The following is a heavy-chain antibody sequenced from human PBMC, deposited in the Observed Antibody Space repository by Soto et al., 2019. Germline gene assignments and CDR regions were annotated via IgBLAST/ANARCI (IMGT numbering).Heavy chain of an antibody. J-gene: IGHJ3*02. CDR3: ARDDGYSSSWYGAWGAFDI. V-gene: IGHV4-4*07. CDR1: GGSISSYY. CDR2: IYTSGST. Sequence: PSETLSLTGTVSGGSISSYYWSWIRQPAGKGLEWIGRIYTSGSTNYNPSLKSRVTMSVDTSKNQFSLKLSSVTAADTAVYYCARDDGYSSSWYGAWGAFDIWGQGTMVTVSS. D-gene: IGHD6-13*01.